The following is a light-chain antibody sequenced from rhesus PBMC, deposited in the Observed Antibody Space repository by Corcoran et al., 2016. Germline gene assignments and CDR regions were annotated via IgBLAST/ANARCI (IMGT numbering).Light chain of an antibody. Sequence: QAALTQPPSVSGSPGQSVTISCTGTSSDLGAYNYVSWYQEHPGTAPNLMIFDVSKRPSGVSDRFSGSKSGNTASLAISGLQAGDGACYYCCSYCDCSSLIFGDRARPTV. CDR1: SSDLGAYNY. CDR3: CSYCDCSSLI. J-gene: IGLJ1*01. V-gene: IGLV2-32*02. CDR2: DVS.